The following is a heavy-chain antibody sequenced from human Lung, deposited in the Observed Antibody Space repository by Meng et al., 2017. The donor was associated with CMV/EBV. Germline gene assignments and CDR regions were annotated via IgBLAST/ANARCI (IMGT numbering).Heavy chain of an antibody. D-gene: IGHD6-19*01. J-gene: IGHJ4*02. CDR3: ARVIAVAGTAPFAL. Sequence: ASXXVSXKASGYTFTGYFIHWVRQAPGQGLEWMGWINPNSGDTKYAQKFQGRVTMTSDTSINTAFMEVSRLRSDDTAVYYCARVIAVAGTAPFALWGQGTXVTVSS. V-gene: IGHV1-2*02. CDR2: INPNSGDT. CDR1: GYTFTGYF.